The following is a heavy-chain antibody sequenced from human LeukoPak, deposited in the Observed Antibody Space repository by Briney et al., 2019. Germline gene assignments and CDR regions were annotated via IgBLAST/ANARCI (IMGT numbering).Heavy chain of an antibody. CDR3: ARDNPSSERHYYGSGSSNWFDP. CDR1: GYTFTGYY. J-gene: IGHJ5*02. Sequence: ASVKVSCKASGYTFTGYYMHWVRQAPGQGLEWMGWINPNSGGTNYAQKFQGRVTMTRDTSISTAYMELSRLRSDDTAVYYCARDNPSSERHYYGSGSSNWFDPWGQGTLVPVSS. CDR2: INPNSGGT. D-gene: IGHD3-10*01. V-gene: IGHV1-2*02.